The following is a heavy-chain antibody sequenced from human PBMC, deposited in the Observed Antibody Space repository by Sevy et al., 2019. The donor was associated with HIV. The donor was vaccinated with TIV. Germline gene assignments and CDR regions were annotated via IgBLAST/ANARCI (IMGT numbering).Heavy chain of an antibody. V-gene: IGHV3-30*02. Sequence: GGSLRLSCTASGFDFRNYGMHWVRQAPDKGLQWLTFIRYDGSTTYYADSVRGRFTISRDNSKNTLFLQMSSLRREDTAVYYCVKGPHPAVTTSYAMDVWGQGTTVTVSS. CDR3: VKGPHPAVTTSYAMDV. CDR1: GFDFRNYG. CDR2: IRYDGSTT. J-gene: IGHJ6*02. D-gene: IGHD4-17*01.